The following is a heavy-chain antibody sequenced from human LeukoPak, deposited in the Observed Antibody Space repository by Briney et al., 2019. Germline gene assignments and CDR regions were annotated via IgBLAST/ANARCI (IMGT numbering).Heavy chain of an antibody. Sequence: PGGSLRLSCADSRFTFSNYWMSWVRQAPGKGLEWVANINQDGSEKYYVDSVKGRFTISRDNAKNSLYLQMNSLRAEDTAVYYCTREEQQLATYYFDYWGQGTLVTVSS. CDR2: INQDGSEK. D-gene: IGHD6-13*01. CDR3: TREEQQLATYYFDY. CDR1: RFTFSNYW. J-gene: IGHJ4*02. V-gene: IGHV3-7*03.